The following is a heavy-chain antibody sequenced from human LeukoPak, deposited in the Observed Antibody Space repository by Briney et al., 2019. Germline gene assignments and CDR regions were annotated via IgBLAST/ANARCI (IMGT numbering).Heavy chain of an antibody. J-gene: IGHJ4*02. V-gene: IGHV3-15*01. CDR2: IKSKTDGGTT. CDR3: ARARAGYYFDY. D-gene: IGHD3-9*01. CDR1: GFTFSNAW. Sequence: GGSLRLSCAASGFTFSNAWMSWVRQAPGKGLEWVGRIKSKTDGGTTDYAAPVKGRFTISRDDSKNTLYLHMNSLRAEDTAVYYCARARAGYYFDYWGQGTLVTVSS.